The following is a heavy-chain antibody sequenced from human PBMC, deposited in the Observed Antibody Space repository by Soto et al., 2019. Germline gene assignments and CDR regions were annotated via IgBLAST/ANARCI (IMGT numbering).Heavy chain of an antibody. V-gene: IGHV1-69*10. Sequence: ASVKVSCKASGGTFSSYAISWVRQAPGQGLEWMGGIIRNNGKTHYAQKFQGRVTMTTDKSTSTAYMELRNLRSDDTAVYYCAKADSNYAGRFSYYYMDVWGTGTMVTVSS. D-gene: IGHD4-4*01. J-gene: IGHJ6*03. CDR2: IIRNNGKT. CDR1: GGTFSSYA. CDR3: AKADSNYAGRFSYYYMDV.